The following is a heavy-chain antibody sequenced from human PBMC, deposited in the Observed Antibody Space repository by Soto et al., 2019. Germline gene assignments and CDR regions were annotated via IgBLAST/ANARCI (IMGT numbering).Heavy chain of an antibody. CDR3: ARVDIVATINFDY. CDR2: ISAYNGNT. D-gene: IGHD5-12*01. J-gene: IGHJ4*02. CDR1: GYTFTGYY. V-gene: IGHV1-18*04. Sequence: GASVKVSCKASGYTFTGYYMHWVRQAPGQGLEWMGWISAYNGNTNYAQKLQGRVTMTTDTSTSTAYMELRSLRSDDTAVYYCARVDIVATINFDYWGQGTLVTVSS.